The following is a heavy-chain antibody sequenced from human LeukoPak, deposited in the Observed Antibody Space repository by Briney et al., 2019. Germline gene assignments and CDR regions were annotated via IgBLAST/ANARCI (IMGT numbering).Heavy chain of an antibody. D-gene: IGHD1-1*01. CDR2: ISSDSSTI. Sequence: GGSLRLSCSASGFTFSTYWMSWVRQAPGKGLEWVSYISSDSSTINYGDSVKGRFTISRGNAKNSLYLQMNSLRAGDTAVYYCAKNDFFDYWGQGTLVTVSS. CDR3: AKNDFFDY. J-gene: IGHJ4*02. V-gene: IGHV3-48*01. CDR1: GFTFSTYW.